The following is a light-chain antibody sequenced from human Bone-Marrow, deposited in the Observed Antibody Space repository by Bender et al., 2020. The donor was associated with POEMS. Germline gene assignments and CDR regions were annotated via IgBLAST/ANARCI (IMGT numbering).Light chain of an antibody. Sequence: QSALTQPASVSGSPGQSITISCTGTSSDIGAYNYVSWYQQHPGKAPKLMIYEVTQRPSGVSHRFSGSKSGNTASLTISGLQAEDEGDYYCCSYAGSSTPNWVFGGGTKLTVL. CDR1: SSDIGAYNY. V-gene: IGLV2-23*02. J-gene: IGLJ3*02. CDR2: EVT. CDR3: CSYAGSSTPNWV.